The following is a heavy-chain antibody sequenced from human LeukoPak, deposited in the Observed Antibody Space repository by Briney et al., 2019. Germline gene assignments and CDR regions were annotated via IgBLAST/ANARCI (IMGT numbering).Heavy chain of an antibody. Sequence: PGGSLRLSCAASGFTFSSYAMHWVRQAPGKGLEWVAVISYDGSNKYYADSVKGRFTISRDNSKNTLYLQMNSLRAEDTAVYYCARDEYSSPCDYWGQGTLVTVSS. J-gene: IGHJ4*02. CDR1: GFTFSSYA. CDR3: ARDEYSSPCDY. V-gene: IGHV3-30-3*01. CDR2: ISYDGSNK. D-gene: IGHD6-6*01.